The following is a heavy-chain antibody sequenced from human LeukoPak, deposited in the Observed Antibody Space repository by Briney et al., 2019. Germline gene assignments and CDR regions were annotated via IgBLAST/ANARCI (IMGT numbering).Heavy chain of an antibody. Sequence: PGGSLRLPCAASGFTFSSYALHWVRQAPGKGLEWVAVISYDGSSQFYADSVKGRFTFSRDSSRNTLYLQMNSLRAEDTAVYYCARDRVSVGSPRDGLDVWGQGTTVTVSS. V-gene: IGHV3-30-3*01. CDR3: ARDRVSVGSPRDGLDV. CDR1: GFTFSSYA. J-gene: IGHJ6*02. CDR2: ISYDGSSQ. D-gene: IGHD4-23*01.